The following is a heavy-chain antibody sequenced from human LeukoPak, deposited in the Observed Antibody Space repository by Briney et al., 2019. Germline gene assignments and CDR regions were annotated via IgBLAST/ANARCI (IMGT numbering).Heavy chain of an antibody. CDR3: ASHPSEIILLPGGREARDGFDI. D-gene: IGHD3-22*01. J-gene: IGHJ3*02. V-gene: IGHV4-39*02. Sequence: SETLSLTCAVFGGSLTSSSYFWGWIRQPPGKGLEWIGTMSYSGSTYYNPSLKSRVALSADTSKNHFSLKLSSVTAADTVVYYCASHPSEIILLPGGREARDGFDIWGQGTMVTVSS. CDR2: MSYSGST. CDR1: GGSLTSSSYF.